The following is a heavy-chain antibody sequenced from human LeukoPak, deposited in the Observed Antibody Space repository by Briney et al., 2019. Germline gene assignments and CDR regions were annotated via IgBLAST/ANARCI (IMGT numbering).Heavy chain of an antibody. CDR3: ARAPSRGFFDLRPSGLIDY. Sequence: ASVKVSCKASGYTFTSYDINWVRQATGQGLEWMGWMNPNSGNTGYAQKFQSRVTMTRNTSISTAYMELSSLRSEDTAVYYCARAPSRGFFDLRPSGLIDYWGQGTLVTVSS. J-gene: IGHJ4*02. CDR2: MNPNSGNT. CDR1: GYTFTSYD. V-gene: IGHV1-8*01. D-gene: IGHD3-9*01.